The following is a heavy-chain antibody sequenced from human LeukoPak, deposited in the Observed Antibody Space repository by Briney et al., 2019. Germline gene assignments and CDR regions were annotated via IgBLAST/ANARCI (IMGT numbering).Heavy chain of an antibody. V-gene: IGHV4-59*01. J-gene: IGHJ4*02. CDR3: ARAPPPVTYTFDY. Sequence: PSETLSLTCTISGVSISKYYWSWIRQPPGKGLEWIGYFYYSGNTMYSPSLKSRVTMSLDTSNNQFSLKLSSVTAADTAVYYCARAPPPVTYTFDYWGQGALVTVSS. D-gene: IGHD4-17*01. CDR1: GVSISKYY. CDR2: FYYSGNT.